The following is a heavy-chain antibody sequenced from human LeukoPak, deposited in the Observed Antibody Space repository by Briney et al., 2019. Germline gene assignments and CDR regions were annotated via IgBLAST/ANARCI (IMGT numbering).Heavy chain of an antibody. CDR2: IYPGDSDT. D-gene: IGHD3-10*01. CDR1: GYSFTSYW. CDR3: ARLHGYYYGSGSYPKEREYYYYYYMDV. Sequence: GESLKISCKGSGYSFTSYWIGWVRQMPGKGLEWMGIIYPGDSDTRYSPSFQGQVTISADKSISTAYLQWSSLKASDTAMYYCARLHGYYYGSGSYPKEREYYYYYYMDVWGKGTTVTVSS. J-gene: IGHJ6*03. V-gene: IGHV5-51*01.